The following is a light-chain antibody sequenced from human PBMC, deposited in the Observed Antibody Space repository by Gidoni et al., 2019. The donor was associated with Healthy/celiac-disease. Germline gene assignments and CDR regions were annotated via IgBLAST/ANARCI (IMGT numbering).Light chain of an antibody. CDR3: NSRDSSGNHVV. CDR2: GKN. J-gene: IGLJ2*01. Sequence: SSELTQDPAVSVALVQTVRITCQGDSLRSYYASWYQQKPGQAPVLVIYGKNNRPSVIPDRFSGSSSGNTASLTITGAQAEDEADYYCNSRDSSGNHVVFGGGTKLTVL. CDR1: SLRSYY. V-gene: IGLV3-19*01.